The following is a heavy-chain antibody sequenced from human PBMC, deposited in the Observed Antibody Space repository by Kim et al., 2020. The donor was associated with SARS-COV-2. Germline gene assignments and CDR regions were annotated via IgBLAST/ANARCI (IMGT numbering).Heavy chain of an antibody. D-gene: IGHD3-22*01. V-gene: IGHV4-39*01. Sequence: SRVTISVDTSKNQFSLKLSSVTAADTAVYYCARDYYDSSGYYPRYYYGMDVWGQGTTVTVSS. J-gene: IGHJ6*02. CDR3: ARDYYDSSGYYPRYYYGMDV.